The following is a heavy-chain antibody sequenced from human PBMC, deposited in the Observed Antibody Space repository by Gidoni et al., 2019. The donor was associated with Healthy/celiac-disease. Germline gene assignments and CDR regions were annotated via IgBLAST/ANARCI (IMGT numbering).Heavy chain of an antibody. CDR2: ISRSSSYI. J-gene: IGHJ6*04. V-gene: IGHV3-21*01. CDR1: GFTFSSYS. D-gene: IGHD6-6*01. CDR3: ARNARRIAARPGGNNYYGMDV. Sequence: EVQLVESGGGLVKPGGSLRLSCAASGFTFSSYSMNWVRQAPGKGLEWVSSISRSSSYIYYADSVKGRFTISRDNAKNSLYLQMNSLRAEDTAVYYCARNARRIAARPGGNNYYGMDVWGKGTTVTVSS.